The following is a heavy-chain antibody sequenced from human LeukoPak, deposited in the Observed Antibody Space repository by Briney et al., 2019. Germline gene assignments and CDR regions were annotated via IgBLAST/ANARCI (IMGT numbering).Heavy chain of an antibody. J-gene: IGHJ4*02. CDR2: ISGSAATT. V-gene: IGHV3-23*01. CDR3: AKRGPGSPQSGKYFFDY. D-gene: IGHD3-10*01. CDR1: GFTFSTYG. Sequence: GGSLRLSCAASGFTFSTYGMTWVRQAPGKGLEWVSAISGSAATTFYADSVKGRFTISRDNSKNTLYLQMNSLRAEDTAVYYCAKRGPGSPQSGKYFFDYWGQGTLVTVSS.